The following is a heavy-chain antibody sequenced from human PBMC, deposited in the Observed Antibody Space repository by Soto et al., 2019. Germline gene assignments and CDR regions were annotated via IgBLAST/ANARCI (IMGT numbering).Heavy chain of an antibody. Sequence: SETLSLTCAVSGGSISTSSYYWGWIRQPPGKGLEWIGSIFYSGTTYYNPSLKSRVTISVDTSKNQFSLKLSSVTVADTAVYYCTRPYSGYDMGYWGQGTLVTVSS. J-gene: IGHJ4*02. CDR2: IFYSGTT. CDR1: GGSISTSSYY. CDR3: TRPYSGYDMGY. D-gene: IGHD5-12*01. V-gene: IGHV4-39*01.